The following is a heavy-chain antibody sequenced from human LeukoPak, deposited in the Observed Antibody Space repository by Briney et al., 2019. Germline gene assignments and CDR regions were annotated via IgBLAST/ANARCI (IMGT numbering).Heavy chain of an antibody. J-gene: IGHJ6*03. CDR2: ISGSGGST. CDR1: GFTFSSYA. CDR3: AKSVLYGHHYYYYIDV. V-gene: IGHV3-23*01. Sequence: GGSLRLSCAASGFTFSSYAMSWVRQAPGKGLEWVSAISGSGGSTYYADSVKGRFTISRDNSKNTLYLQMNSLRAEGTAVYYCAKSVLYGHHYYYYIDVWGKGTTVTVSS. D-gene: IGHD2/OR15-2a*01.